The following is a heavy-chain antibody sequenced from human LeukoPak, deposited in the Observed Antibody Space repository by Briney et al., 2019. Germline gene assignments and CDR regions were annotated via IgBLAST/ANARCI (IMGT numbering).Heavy chain of an antibody. D-gene: IGHD6-19*01. Sequence: GESLKISCKGSGYSFTNYWIGWVRQTPGKGLEWMGIIFPCDSYTRYSPSFQGQVTISADKSVSTAYLQWSSLKASDTAMYYCARAGPAVVERYFDYWGQGTLVTVSS. CDR3: ARAGPAVVERYFDY. CDR2: IFPCDSYT. CDR1: GYSFTNYW. V-gene: IGHV5-51*01. J-gene: IGHJ4*02.